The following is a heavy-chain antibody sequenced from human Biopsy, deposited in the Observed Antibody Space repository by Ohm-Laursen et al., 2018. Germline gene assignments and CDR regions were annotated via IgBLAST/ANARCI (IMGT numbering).Heavy chain of an antibody. CDR2: IYYSGSI. Sequence: SDTLFLTCTVSGGSVNSYSWSWIRQPPGKGLEWIGYIYYSGSINYNPSLKSRVTISVDTSKNQFSLKLSSVTAADTAGYYCARGQALKSFDYWGQGTLVTVSS. CDR3: ARGQALKSFDY. V-gene: IGHV4-59*08. CDR1: GGSVNSYS. J-gene: IGHJ4*02.